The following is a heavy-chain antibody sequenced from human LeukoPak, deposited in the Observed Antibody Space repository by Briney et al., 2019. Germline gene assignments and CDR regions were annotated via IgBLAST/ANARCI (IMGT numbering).Heavy chain of an antibody. CDR1: GGSISSSNYP. CDR2: IYYSGTT. J-gene: IGHJ4*02. Sequence: SETLSLTCTVSGGSISSSNYPWGWIRQPPGRGLEWGVTIYYSGTTYYNPSLKSRVTISVDTSKNQFSLKLSSMTAADTAVYYCARLTVGATAVDCWGQGTLVTVSS. D-gene: IGHD1-26*01. CDR3: ARLTVGATAVDC. V-gene: IGHV4-39*01.